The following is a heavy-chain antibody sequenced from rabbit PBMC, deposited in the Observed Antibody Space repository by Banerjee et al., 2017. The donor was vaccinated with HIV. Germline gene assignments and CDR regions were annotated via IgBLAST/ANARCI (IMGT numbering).Heavy chain of an antibody. CDR1: AFSFSSSYY. V-gene: IGHV1S45*01. CDR2: MYSVSGST. CDR3: ARSNNYYDMDL. J-gene: IGHJ6*01. Sequence: QEQLEESGGDLVKPEGSLTLTCTASAFSFSSSYYMCWVRQAPVKGLELIACMYSVSGSTWYASWARGRFTISKTSSTTVTLQMTSLTAADTATYFCARSNNYYDMDLWGPGTLVTVS.